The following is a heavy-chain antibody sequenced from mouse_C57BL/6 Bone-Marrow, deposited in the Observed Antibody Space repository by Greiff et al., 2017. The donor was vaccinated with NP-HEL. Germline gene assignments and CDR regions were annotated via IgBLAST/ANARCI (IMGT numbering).Heavy chain of an antibody. Sequence: VQLQQSGAELAKPGASVKLSCKASGYTFTSYWMNWVKQRPGQGLEWIGYINPSSGYTKYNQKFKDKATLSADKSSSTAYMQLSSLTYEDSAVYYYARGWLLPWFAYWGQGTLVTVSA. V-gene: IGHV1-7*01. CDR3: ARGWLLPWFAY. D-gene: IGHD2-3*01. CDR1: GYTFTSYW. CDR2: INPSSGYT. J-gene: IGHJ3*01.